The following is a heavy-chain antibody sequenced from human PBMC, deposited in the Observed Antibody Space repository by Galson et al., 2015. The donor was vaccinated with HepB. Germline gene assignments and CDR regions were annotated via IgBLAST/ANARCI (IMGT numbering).Heavy chain of an antibody. V-gene: IGHV6-1*01. Sequence: CAISGDSVSSNSAAWNWIRQSPSRGLEWLGRTYYRSKWYNDYAVSVKSRITINPDTSKNQFSLQLNSVTPEDTAVYYCARTPATYSSGWYAEFDYWGQGTLVTVSS. CDR3: ARTPATYSSGWYAEFDY. D-gene: IGHD6-19*01. J-gene: IGHJ4*02. CDR2: TYYRSKWYN. CDR1: GDSVSSNSAA.